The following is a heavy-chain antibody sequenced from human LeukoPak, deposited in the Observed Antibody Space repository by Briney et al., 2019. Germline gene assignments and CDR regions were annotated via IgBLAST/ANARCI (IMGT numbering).Heavy chain of an antibody. CDR2: ISAYNGNT. Sequence: GASVKVTCKASGYTFTSYGISWVRQAPAQGVEWMGCISAYNGNTNYAQKLQGRVTVTTDPSTSTAHMELRSLRSDDTAVYYCARGVDYDYVWGSYHLDYWGQGTLVTVSS. CDR3: ARGVDYDYVWGSYHLDY. CDR1: GYTFTSYG. D-gene: IGHD3-16*02. V-gene: IGHV1-18*04. J-gene: IGHJ4*02.